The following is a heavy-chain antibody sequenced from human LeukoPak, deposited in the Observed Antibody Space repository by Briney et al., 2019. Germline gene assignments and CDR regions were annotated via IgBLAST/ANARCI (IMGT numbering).Heavy chain of an antibody. D-gene: IGHD3-22*01. CDR2: IWSDGYKK. Sequence: HPARSLRLSCAASGFTFSSYGMHWIRQAPGKGLEWVAVIWSDGYKKYYAESVKGRFTVSRDTSKNTLYLQMDSLRAEDTAVYYCARDDDTSGHYSYFQHWGQGTLVTVSS. CDR3: ARDDDTSGHYSYFQH. CDR1: GFTFSSYG. V-gene: IGHV3-33*01. J-gene: IGHJ1*01.